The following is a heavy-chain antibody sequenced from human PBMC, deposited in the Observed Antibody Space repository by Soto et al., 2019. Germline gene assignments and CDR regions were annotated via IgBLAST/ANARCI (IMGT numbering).Heavy chain of an antibody. CDR2: IYDSGST. CDR1: GGSISGGVGGLYY. CDR3: AREVIPLTTDCYFDL. D-gene: IGHD4-17*01. V-gene: IGHV4-30-4*01. J-gene: IGHJ2*01. Sequence: QLQLRESGPGLVKPSETLSLTCTVSGGSISGGVGGLYYWSWIRQPPWKGLEWIGYIYDSGSTNYNPSLKSRVTISGDTSKNQSSLRLSSVTAADTAVYYCAREVIPLTTDCYFDLWGRGTLVTVSS.